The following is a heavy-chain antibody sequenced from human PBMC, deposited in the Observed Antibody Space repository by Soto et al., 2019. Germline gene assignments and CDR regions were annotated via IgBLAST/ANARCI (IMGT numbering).Heavy chain of an antibody. V-gene: IGHV5-51*01. D-gene: IGHD3-3*01. CDR1: GYIFHNYW. CDR3: ARDGDFWSGQAEIKDDY. Sequence: GESLKISCQASGYIFHNYWIGWVRQMPGKGLEWLGIIYPGDSNIRYNPSFQGQVTISADKSLSTTYLHWSSLKASDTAVYYCARDGDFWSGQAEIKDDYWGQGTLVTVSS. CDR2: IYPGDSNI. J-gene: IGHJ4*02.